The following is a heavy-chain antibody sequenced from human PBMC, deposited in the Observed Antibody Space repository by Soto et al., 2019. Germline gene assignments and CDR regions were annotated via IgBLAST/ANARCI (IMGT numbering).Heavy chain of an antibody. J-gene: IGHJ6*03. V-gene: IGHV1-46*03. CDR3: ARDSRYYYGSGSYYNPLWYYYYYMYV. Sequence: ASVKVSCKASGYTFTSYYMHWVRQAPGQGLEWMGIINPSGGSTSYAQKFQGRVTMTRDTSMGTVYMELSSLGSEDTAIYYYARDSRYYYGSGSYYNPLWYYYYYMYVWGKGTTVTVSS. D-gene: IGHD3-10*01. CDR2: INPSGGST. CDR1: GYTFTSYY.